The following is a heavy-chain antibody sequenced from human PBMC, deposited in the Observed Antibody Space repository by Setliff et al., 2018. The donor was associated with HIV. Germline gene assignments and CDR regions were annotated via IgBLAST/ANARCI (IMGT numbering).Heavy chain of an antibody. D-gene: IGHD1-26*01. V-gene: IGHV1-8*02. J-gene: IGHJ3*02. CDR2: MNPNSGNT. CDR1: GYTFTSYH. Sequence: EASVKVSCKASGYTFTSYHLHWLRQAPGQGLEWMGWMNPNSGNTGYAQKFQGRVTMTRNTSISTAYMELSSLRSEDTAVYYCARAPGREAEARGGPDAFDIWGQGTMVTVSS. CDR3: ARAPGREAEARGGPDAFDI.